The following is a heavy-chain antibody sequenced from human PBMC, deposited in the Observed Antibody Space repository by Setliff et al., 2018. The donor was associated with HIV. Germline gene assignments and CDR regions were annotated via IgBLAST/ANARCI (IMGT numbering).Heavy chain of an antibody. CDR1: GGSIISYY. V-gene: IGHV4-59*08. Sequence: SETLSLTCAVSGGSIISYYWSWIRQPPGKGLEWIGYIYYIGNTNYNPSLASRVAISLDRSNHQFSLKLDSVTAADTALYFCARGRGAWFEGSWFDPWGQGILVTVSS. CDR2: IYYIGNT. CDR3: ARGRGAWFEGSWFDP. D-gene: IGHD6-19*01. J-gene: IGHJ5*02.